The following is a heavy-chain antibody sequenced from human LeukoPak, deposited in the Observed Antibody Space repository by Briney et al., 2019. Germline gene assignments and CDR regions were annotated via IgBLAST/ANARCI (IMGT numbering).Heavy chain of an antibody. D-gene: IGHD3-10*01. CDR1: GFTFSRYT. Sequence: NPGGSLRLSCAASGFTFSRYTMNWVRQAPGKGLEWVSSISSSSTYIYYSDSVKGRFTVSRDNAKNSLYLQMNSLRVEDTAVYYCARHPGESGSGSYSAFWGLGTLVTVSS. CDR3: ARHPGESGSGSYSAF. J-gene: IGHJ4*02. CDR2: ISSSSTYI. V-gene: IGHV3-21*01.